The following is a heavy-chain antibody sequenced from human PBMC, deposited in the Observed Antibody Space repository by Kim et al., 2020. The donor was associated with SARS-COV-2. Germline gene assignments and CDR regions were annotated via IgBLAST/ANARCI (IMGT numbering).Heavy chain of an antibody. J-gene: IGHJ6*02. Sequence: GGSLRLSCAASGSTFSDYYMSWIRQAPGKGLEWVSYISSSGSTIYYADSVKGRFTISRDNAKNSLYLQMNSLRAEDTAVYYCARENSHITIFGVVTRIGMDVWGQGTTVTVSS. D-gene: IGHD3-3*01. CDR2: ISSSGSTI. V-gene: IGHV3-11*01. CDR1: GSTFSDYY. CDR3: ARENSHITIFGVVTRIGMDV.